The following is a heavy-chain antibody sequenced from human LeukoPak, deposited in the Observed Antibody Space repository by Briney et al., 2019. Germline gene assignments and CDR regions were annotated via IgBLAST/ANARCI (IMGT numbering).Heavy chain of an antibody. Sequence: GGSLRLSCVASGFTFEDYGMSWVRQSAGKGLEWVSSINWHGGSTHYAESVRGRFTISRDNAKNSLFLQMNSLRAEDTALYYCARANYSPYYFDYWGQGTLVTVSS. J-gene: IGHJ4*02. CDR1: GFTFEDYG. CDR2: INWHGGST. V-gene: IGHV3-20*04. CDR3: ARANYSPYYFDY. D-gene: IGHD4-11*01.